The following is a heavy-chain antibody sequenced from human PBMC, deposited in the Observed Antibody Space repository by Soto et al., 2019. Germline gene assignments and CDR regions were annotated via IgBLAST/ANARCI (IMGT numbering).Heavy chain of an antibody. CDR2: ISYDGSNK. V-gene: IGHV3-30*18. D-gene: IGHD3-22*01. CDR1: GFTFSSYG. Sequence: GGSLRLSCAASGFTFSSYGMHWVRQAPGKGLEWVAVISYDGSNKYYADSVKGRFTISRDNSKNTLYLQMNSLRAEDTAVYYCAKDIYDSSGYYPNWFDPWGQGTLVTVSS. CDR3: AKDIYDSSGYYPNWFDP. J-gene: IGHJ5*02.